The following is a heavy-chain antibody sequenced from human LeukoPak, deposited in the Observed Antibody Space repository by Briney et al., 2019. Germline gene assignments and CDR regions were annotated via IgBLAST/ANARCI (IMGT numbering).Heavy chain of an antibody. V-gene: IGHV4-4*07. J-gene: IGHJ6*03. D-gene: IGHD4-23*01. Sequence: SETLSLTCTVSGGSISSYYWSWIRQPAGKGLEWIGRIYTSGSTNYNPSPKRRVTMSVDTSKNQFSLKLSSVTAADTAVYYCARGGDYGDKAEFHNLNRKGNYYYMDVWGKGTTVTISS. CDR1: GGSISSYY. CDR3: ARGGDYGDKAEFHNLNRKGNYYYMDV. CDR2: IYTSGST.